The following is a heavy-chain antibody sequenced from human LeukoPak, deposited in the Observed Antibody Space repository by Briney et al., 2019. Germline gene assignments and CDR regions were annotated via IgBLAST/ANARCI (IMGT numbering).Heavy chain of an antibody. D-gene: IGHD5-12*01. CDR2: TNPDGSST. CDR1: GFTFSTYW. V-gene: IGHV3-74*01. CDR3: ARDSADISV. Sequence: GGSLRLSCAASGFTFSTYWMHWVRQGPGKGLMWVSRTNPDGSSTSYADSVKGRFTISRDNAKNTVYLQMNSLRAEDTAVYYCARDSADISVWGKGTTVTVSS. J-gene: IGHJ6*04.